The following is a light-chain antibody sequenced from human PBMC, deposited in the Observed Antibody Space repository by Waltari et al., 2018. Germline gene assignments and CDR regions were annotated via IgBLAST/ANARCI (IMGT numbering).Light chain of an antibody. CDR3: GTWGSSRRSWV. CDR2: EKS. J-gene: IGLJ3*02. CDR1: SSNIGNNY. Sequence: QSVLTQPPSVPAAPGQKVTISCSGSSSNIGNNYVSWYQQLPGTGPKLLIDEKSNRPAGIPDLFSGATSGTSATLSITGPQTGDEADYDCGTWGSSRRSWVCGGGTKLTVL. V-gene: IGLV1-51*02.